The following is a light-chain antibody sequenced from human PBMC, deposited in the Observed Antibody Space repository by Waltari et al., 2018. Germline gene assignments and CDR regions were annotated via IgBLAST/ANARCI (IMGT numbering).Light chain of an antibody. CDR3: SSYTRSSTDGVL. J-gene: IGLJ2*01. V-gene: IGLV2-14*03. CDR2: DVS. Sequence: QQRPGNAPKLIIYDVSYRPAGVSKRLSGSESGSTASLTISVLQGEDGADYHCSSYTRSSTDGVLFGGRTQLTVL.